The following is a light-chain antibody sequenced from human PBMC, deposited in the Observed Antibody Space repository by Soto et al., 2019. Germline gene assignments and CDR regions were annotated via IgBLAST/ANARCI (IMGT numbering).Light chain of an antibody. CDR3: QQLNSYPPWT. Sequence: IRLTQSPSFLSASVGDRVTITCRASQGISSYLAWYQQKPGKAPKLLIYAASTLQSGVPSRFSGSGSGTEFTLTISSLQPEDFATYYCQQLNSYPPWTFGQGTKVDIK. J-gene: IGKJ1*01. V-gene: IGKV1-9*01. CDR2: AAS. CDR1: QGISSY.